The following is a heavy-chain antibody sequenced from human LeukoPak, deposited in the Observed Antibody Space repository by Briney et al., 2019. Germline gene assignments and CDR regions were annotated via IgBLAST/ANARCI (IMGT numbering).Heavy chain of an antibody. V-gene: IGHV4-39*07. CDR2: INHSGST. CDR1: GGSISSSSYY. D-gene: IGHD3-10*02. J-gene: IGHJ6*04. CDR3: AELGITMIGGV. Sequence: SETLSLTCTVSGGSISSSSYYWGWIRQPPGKGLEWIGEINHSGSTNYNPSLKSRVTISVDTSKNQFSLKLSSVTAEDTAVYYCAELGITMIGGVWGKGTTVTISS.